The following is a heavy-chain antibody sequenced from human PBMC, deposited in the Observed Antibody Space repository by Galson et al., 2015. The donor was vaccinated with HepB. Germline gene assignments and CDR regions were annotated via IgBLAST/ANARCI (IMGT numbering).Heavy chain of an antibody. CDR1: AFTFTNAW. CDR3: ATRNLGD. D-gene: IGHD3-16*01. CDR2: IKSKIDGGTT. V-gene: IGHV3-15*01. J-gene: IGHJ4*02. Sequence: SLRLSCAASAFTFTNAWMNWVRQAPGMGLEWVGRIKSKIDGGTTDYAEPVKGRFTISRDDSKKMLYLEMNGLKIDDTAIYYCATRNLGDWGQGTLVTVSS.